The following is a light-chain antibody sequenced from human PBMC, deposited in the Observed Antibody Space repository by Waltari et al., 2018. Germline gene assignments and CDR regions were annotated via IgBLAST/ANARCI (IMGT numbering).Light chain of an antibody. CDR2: KAS. J-gene: IGKJ1*01. V-gene: IGKV1-5*03. Sequence: DIQMTQSPSTLSASVGDRVTITCRASQSISSWLAWYQQKPVKAPKLLIYKASSLESGVPSRFSGSGSGTDFVFTISRLQPEDIATYYCQHYDGVPPWTFGQGTRVDFK. CDR1: QSISSW. CDR3: QHYDGVPPWT.